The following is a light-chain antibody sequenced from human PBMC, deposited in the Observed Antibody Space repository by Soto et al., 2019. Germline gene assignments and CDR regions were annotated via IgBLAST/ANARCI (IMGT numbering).Light chain of an antibody. J-gene: IGKJ2*01. CDR2: HAS. V-gene: IGKV3-11*01. Sequence: EIVLTQSPATLSLSAGERATLSCRASQSVSSYLAWYQHKPGQVPRLLIYHASNRATGIPARFSGSGSGTDFTLTISSLEPEDFAVYYCQQRANGPPMYTFGQGTKLEIK. CDR1: QSVSSY. CDR3: QQRANGPPMYT.